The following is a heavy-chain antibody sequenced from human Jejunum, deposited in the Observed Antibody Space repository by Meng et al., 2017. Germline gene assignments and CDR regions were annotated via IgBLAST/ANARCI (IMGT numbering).Heavy chain of an antibody. CDR1: GGSVRSSSSY. J-gene: IGHJ4*02. CDR2: IYYTGST. Sequence: SETLSLTCTVSGGSVRSSSSYWNWIRQPPGKGLEWIGYIYYTGSTDHNPSLKSRLTMSVDTSKQQFSLKLSSVTAADTAVNFCARSSREGNLASWGQGILFTVSS. V-gene: IGHV4-61*01. D-gene: IGHD1-26*01. CDR3: ARSSREGNLAS.